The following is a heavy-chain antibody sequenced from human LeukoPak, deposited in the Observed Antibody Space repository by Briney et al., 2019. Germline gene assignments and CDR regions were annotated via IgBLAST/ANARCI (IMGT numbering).Heavy chain of an antibody. D-gene: IGHD3-10*01. Sequence: ASLKVSCKASGYTFTSYGISWVRQAPGQGLEWMGWISAYNGNTNYAQKFQGRVTMTRDMSTSTDYMELSSLRAEDTAVYYCARWGAGYYYGSGSYSCFDYWGQGNLVTVSS. J-gene: IGHJ4*02. CDR1: GYTFTSYG. V-gene: IGHV1-18*01. CDR3: ARWGAGYYYGSGSYSCFDY. CDR2: ISAYNGNT.